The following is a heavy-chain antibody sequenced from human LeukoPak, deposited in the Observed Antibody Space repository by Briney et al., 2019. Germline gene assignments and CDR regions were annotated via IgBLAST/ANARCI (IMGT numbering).Heavy chain of an antibody. CDR3: MTRDSIGY. D-gene: IGHD3-22*01. Sequence: GGSLRLSCSASGFTVSNYAMHWVRQAPGKGLKYVSAIDVIGGGTYYADSVKGRFTIFRDSSKNTLNLQMSSLRAEDTAVYYCMTRDSIGYWGQGTLVTVSS. CDR2: IDVIGGGT. J-gene: IGHJ4*02. CDR1: GFTVSNYA. V-gene: IGHV3-64D*09.